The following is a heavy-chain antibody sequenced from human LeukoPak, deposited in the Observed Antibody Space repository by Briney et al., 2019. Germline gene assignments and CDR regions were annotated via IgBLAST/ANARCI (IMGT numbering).Heavy chain of an antibody. V-gene: IGHV4-34*01. CDR2: INHSGST. Sequence: PSETLSLTCAVYGVSFSGYYWSWIRQPPGKGLEWIGEINHSGSTNYNPSLKSRVTISVDTSKNQFSLKLSSVTAADTAVYYCARVGYSNYWFDPWGQGTLVTVSS. CDR1: GVSFSGYY. CDR3: ARVGYSNYWFDP. D-gene: IGHD4-11*01. J-gene: IGHJ5*02.